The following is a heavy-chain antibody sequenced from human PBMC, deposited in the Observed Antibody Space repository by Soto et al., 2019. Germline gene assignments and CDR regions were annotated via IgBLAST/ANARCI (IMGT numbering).Heavy chain of an antibody. CDR2: IDPRDSYV. Sequence: GDSLKISCTGFGYTFSTFWISWVRQMPGKGLEWMGRIDPRDSYVTYSPSFEGHVTISVDKSISTAYLQWGSLKASDTAMYYCARIYCTTNGDSWFDHWGQGTLVTVSS. CDR1: GYTFSTFW. CDR3: ARIYCTTNGDSWFDH. D-gene: IGHD1-26*01. V-gene: IGHV5-10-1*01. J-gene: IGHJ5*02.